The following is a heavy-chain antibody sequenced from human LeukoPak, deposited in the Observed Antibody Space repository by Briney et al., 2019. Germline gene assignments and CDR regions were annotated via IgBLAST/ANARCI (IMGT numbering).Heavy chain of an antibody. CDR3: AKVPRLRYCSSTSCFHYYYYMDV. CDR1: GFTFSSYG. V-gene: IGHV3-23*01. Sequence: GGSLRLSCAASGFTFSSYGMSWVRQAPGKGLEWVSAISGSGGGTYYADSVKGRFTISRDNSKNTLYLQMNSLRAEDTAVYYCAKVPRLRYCSSTSCFHYYYYMDVWGKGTPVTISS. D-gene: IGHD2-2*01. CDR2: ISGSGGGT. J-gene: IGHJ6*03.